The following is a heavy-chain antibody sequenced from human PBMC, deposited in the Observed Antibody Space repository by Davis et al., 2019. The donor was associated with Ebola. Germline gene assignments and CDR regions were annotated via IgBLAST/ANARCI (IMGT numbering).Heavy chain of an antibody. CDR1: GGSISNYY. J-gene: IGHJ4*02. CDR2: IYYSGIT. D-gene: IGHD5-18*01. Sequence: MPSETLSLTCTVSGGSISNYYWTWIRQPPGKGLEWIGYIYYSGITKYNPSLKGRVTISVDTSKNQFSLNLDSMTAADSAVYYCARGQRGYSFWGRGTLVIVSS. CDR3: ARGQRGYSF. V-gene: IGHV4-59*01.